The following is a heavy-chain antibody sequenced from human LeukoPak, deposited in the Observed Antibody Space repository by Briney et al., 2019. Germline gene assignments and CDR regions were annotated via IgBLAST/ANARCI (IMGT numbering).Heavy chain of an antibody. CDR2: IIPIFGTA. J-gene: IGHJ6*03. D-gene: IGHD3-10*01. V-gene: IGHV1-69*01. CDR1: GGTFSSYA. CDR3: ASARGLLWFGEGYYMDV. Sequence: ASVKVSCKASGGTFSSYAISWVRQAPGQGLEWMGGIIPIFGTANYAQKFQGRVTITADESTSTAYMELSSLRSEDTAVYYCASARGLLWFGEGYYMDVWGKGTTVTISS.